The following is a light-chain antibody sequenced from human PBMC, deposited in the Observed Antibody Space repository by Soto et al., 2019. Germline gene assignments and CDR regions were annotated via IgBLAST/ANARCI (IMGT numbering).Light chain of an antibody. CDR3: SSYTGSRAPLV. V-gene: IGLV2-14*01. Sequence: HSALTQPASVSGSPGQSITISCTGTSSDVGRYNYVSWYQQHPGKAPKLMIFDVSNRPSGVSNRFSGSKSGNTASLTISGLQAEDEADYYCSSYTGSRAPLVFGGGTKLTVL. CDR2: DVS. J-gene: IGLJ2*01. CDR1: SSDVGRYNY.